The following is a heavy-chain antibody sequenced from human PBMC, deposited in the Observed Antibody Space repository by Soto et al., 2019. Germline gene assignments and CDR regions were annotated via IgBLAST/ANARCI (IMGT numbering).Heavy chain of an antibody. CDR1: GYTFTSYY. Sequence: ASVKVSCKASGYTFTSYYMHWVRQAPGQGLEWMGIINPSGGSTSYAQKFQGRVTMTRDTSTSTVYMELSSLRSEDTAVYYCANYPTTVTSDYWGQGTLVTVSS. D-gene: IGHD4-17*01. J-gene: IGHJ4*02. V-gene: IGHV1-46*01. CDR2: INPSGGST. CDR3: ANYPTTVTSDY.